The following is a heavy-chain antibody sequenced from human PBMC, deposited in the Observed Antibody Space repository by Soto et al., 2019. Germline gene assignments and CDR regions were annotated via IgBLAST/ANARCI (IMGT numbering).Heavy chain of an antibody. J-gene: IGHJ4*02. D-gene: IGHD6-19*01. CDR3: AKDPLYSSGCIDY. CDR1: GFTFSSYS. Sequence: QVQLVESGGGVVQPGRSLRLSCAASGFTFSSYSMHWVRQAPGKGLEWVAVISYDGSNKYYADSVKGRFTISRDNSKNTLYLQMNSLRAEDTAVYYCAKDPLYSSGCIDYWGQGTLVTVSS. V-gene: IGHV3-30*18. CDR2: ISYDGSNK.